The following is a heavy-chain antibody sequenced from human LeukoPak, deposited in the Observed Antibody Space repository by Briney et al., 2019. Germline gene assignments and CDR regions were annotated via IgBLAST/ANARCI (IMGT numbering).Heavy chain of an antibody. V-gene: IGHV3-73*01. Sequence: GGSLKLSCGACVFTFSGSAMHWVRQACGKGWEGVGRIRIKSNSYARTYAASVRGRVTSSRDDSKNTAYLQMNSLKTEDTAVYYCTRQYVAAMVTAWEYYGMDVWGQGTTVTVSS. D-gene: IGHD5-18*01. CDR1: VFTFSGSA. J-gene: IGHJ6*02. CDR3: TRQYVAAMVTAWEYYGMDV. CDR2: IRIKSNSYAR.